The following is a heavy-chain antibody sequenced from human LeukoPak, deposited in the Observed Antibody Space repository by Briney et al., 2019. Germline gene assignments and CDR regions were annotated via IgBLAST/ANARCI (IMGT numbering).Heavy chain of an antibody. CDR1: GYSISSGYY. V-gene: IGHV4-38-2*02. Sequence: SETLSLTCTVSGYSISSGYYWGWIRQPPGKGLEWIGSIYHSGSTYYNPSLKSRVTISVDTSKNQFSLKLSSVTAADTAVYYCVVVVDMRFDYWGQGTLVTVSS. CDR3: VVVVDMRFDY. D-gene: IGHD3-22*01. CDR2: IYHSGST. J-gene: IGHJ4*02.